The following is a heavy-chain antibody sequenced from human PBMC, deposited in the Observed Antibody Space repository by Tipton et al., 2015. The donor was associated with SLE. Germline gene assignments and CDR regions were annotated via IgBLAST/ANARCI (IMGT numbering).Heavy chain of an antibody. V-gene: IGHV3-74*01. CDR1: GFSFSSYY. CDR2: IETDGRST. D-gene: IGHD3/OR15-3a*01. J-gene: IGHJ3*02. Sequence: SLRLSCAASGFSFSSYYMNWVRQVPGKGLAWVSRIETDGRSTAYAESVKGRFTVSRDNAQDTLFLQMNSLRAEDSGVYYCARAFRLGLDSFDIWGQGTTVTVSA. CDR3: ARAFRLGLDSFDI.